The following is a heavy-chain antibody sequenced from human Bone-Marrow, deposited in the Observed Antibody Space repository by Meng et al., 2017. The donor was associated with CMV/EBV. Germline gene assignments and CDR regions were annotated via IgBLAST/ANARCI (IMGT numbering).Heavy chain of an antibody. J-gene: IGHJ3*02. D-gene: IGHD4-11*01. CDR2: IYYSGST. Sequence: LRLSCTVSGGSISSGGYYWSWIRQHPGKGLEWIGYIYYSGSTYYNPSLKGRATISLDTSKNQLSLKLSSVTAADTAVYYCARGSNLRSDAFDIWGQGTMVTVSS. V-gene: IGHV4-31*03. CDR3: ARGSNLRSDAFDI. CDR1: GGSISSGGYY.